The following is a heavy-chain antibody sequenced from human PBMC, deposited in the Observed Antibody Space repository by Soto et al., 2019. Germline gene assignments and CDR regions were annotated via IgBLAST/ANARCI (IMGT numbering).Heavy chain of an antibody. J-gene: IGHJ5*02. CDR3: ASQSSSWSNWFDP. CDR2: IIPILGIA. D-gene: IGHD6-13*01. CDR1: GGTFSSYT. Sequence: QVQLVQSGAEVKKPGSSVKVSCKASGGTFSSYTISWVRQAPGQGLEWMGRIIPILGIANYAQKFQGRVTITADKSTSTAYMELSSLRSEDTAVYYCASQSSSWSNWFDPWGQGTLVTVSS. V-gene: IGHV1-69*02.